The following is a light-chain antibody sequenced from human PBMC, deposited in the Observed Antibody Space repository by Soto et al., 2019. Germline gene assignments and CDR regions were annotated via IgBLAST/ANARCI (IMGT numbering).Light chain of an antibody. CDR2: DAS. CDR3: QHYGSSPR. Sequence: ENVLTHSPGTLSLSPGERATLSCRASQSVGTCLAWYQHKPGQAPRLLIFDASKRATGIPNRFSGSGSGTDFTLTISRLEPEDCAVYYCQHYGSSPRFGQGTKVDI. V-gene: IGKV3-20*01. CDR1: QSVGTC. J-gene: IGKJ1*01.